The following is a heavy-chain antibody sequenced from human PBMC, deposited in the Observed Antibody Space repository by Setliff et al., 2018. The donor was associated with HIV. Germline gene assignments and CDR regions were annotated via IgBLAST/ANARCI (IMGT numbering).Heavy chain of an antibody. J-gene: IGHJ6*03. CDR3: AKGPEQVIRYYYYFMDV. Sequence: PGGSLRLSCAGSGFAFSSYAMSWVRQAPGLGLEWVSSISDTGDDTYSSNSVKGRFTISRDNSKNTLYLQMNSLRAEDTAVYYCAKGPEQVIRYYYYFMDVWGKGTTVTVSS. CDR1: GFAFSSYA. V-gene: IGHV3-23*01. D-gene: IGHD2-21*01. CDR2: ISDTGDDT.